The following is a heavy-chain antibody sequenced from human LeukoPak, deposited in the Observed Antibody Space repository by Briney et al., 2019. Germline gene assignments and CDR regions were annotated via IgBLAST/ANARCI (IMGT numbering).Heavy chain of an antibody. CDR2: IKQDGSEK. D-gene: IGHD2-21*02. CDR3: ASYIVVVTATPGY. CDR1: GFTFSSYW. Sequence: GGSLRLSCAASGFTFSSYWMSWVRQAPGKGLEWVANIKQDGSEKYYVDSVKGRFTISRDNAKNSLYLQMYSLRAEDTAVYYCASYIVVVTATPGYWGQGTLVTVSS. J-gene: IGHJ4*02. V-gene: IGHV3-7*01.